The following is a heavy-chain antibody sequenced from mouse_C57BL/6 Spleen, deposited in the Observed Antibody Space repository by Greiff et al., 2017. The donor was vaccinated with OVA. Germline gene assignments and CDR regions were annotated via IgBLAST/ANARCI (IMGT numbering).Heavy chain of an antibody. V-gene: IGHV3-1*01. Sequence: EVHLVESGPGMVKPSQSLSLTCTVTGYSITSGYDWHWIRHFPGNKLEWMGYISYSGSTNYNPSLKSRISITHDTSKNPFFLKLNSVTTEDTATYYCARGGYDGAWFAYWGQGTLVTVSA. CDR3: ARGGYDGAWFAY. D-gene: IGHD2-2*01. J-gene: IGHJ3*01. CDR1: GYSITSGYD. CDR2: ISYSGST.